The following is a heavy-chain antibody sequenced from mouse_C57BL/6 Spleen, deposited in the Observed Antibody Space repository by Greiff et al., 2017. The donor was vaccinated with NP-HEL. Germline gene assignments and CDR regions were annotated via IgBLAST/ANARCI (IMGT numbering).Heavy chain of an antibody. D-gene: IGHD1-1*01. CDR1: GFTFSDYG. V-gene: IGHV5-17*01. Sequence: EVKLMESGGGLVKPGGSLKLSCAASGFTFSDYGMHWVRQAPEKGLEWVAYISSGSSTIYYADTVKGRFTISRDNAKNTLFLQMTSLRSEDTAMYDCARSITSSSLGYFDVWGTGTTVTVSS. J-gene: IGHJ1*03. CDR3: ARSITSSSLGYFDV. CDR2: ISSGSSTI.